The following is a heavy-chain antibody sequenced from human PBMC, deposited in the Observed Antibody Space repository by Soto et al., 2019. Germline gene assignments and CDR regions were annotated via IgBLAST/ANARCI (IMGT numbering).Heavy chain of an antibody. V-gene: IGHV3-21*06. CDR3: ARESEDLTSNFDY. J-gene: IGHJ4*02. CDR2: ISSATNYI. Sequence: LRLSCAASGFTFTRYSMNWVRQAPGKGLEWVSSISSATNYIYYGDSMKGRFTISRDNAKNSLYLEMNSLRAEDTAVYYCARESEDLTSNFDYWGQGTLVTVSS. CDR1: GFTFTRYS.